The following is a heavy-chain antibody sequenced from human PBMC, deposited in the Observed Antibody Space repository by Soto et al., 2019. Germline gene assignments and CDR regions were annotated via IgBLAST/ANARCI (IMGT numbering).Heavy chain of an antibody. CDR1: GDSVSSNNAA. CDR2: TYYRSRWYN. J-gene: IGHJ6*03. Sequence: SQTLSLTCAISGDSVSSNNAAWNWIRQSPSRGLEWLGRTYYRSRWYNDYAVSVKSRITVNPDTSKNQFSLQLTSVTPEDTAVYYCAGATSHYWYYMDVWGKGTTVTVSS. CDR3: AGATSHYWYYMDV. D-gene: IGHD1-26*01. V-gene: IGHV6-1*01.